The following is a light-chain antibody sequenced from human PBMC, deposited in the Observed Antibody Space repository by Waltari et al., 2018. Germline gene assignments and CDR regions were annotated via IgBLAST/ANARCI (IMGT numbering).Light chain of an antibody. CDR3: SSYTTRSTRV. V-gene: IGLV2-14*03. CDR2: DVT. CDR1: SSDVGDYKY. Sequence: QSALTQPASVSGSPGQSITISCTATSSDVGDYKYVSWYQQHPGKVPKLLISDVTNRPSGISYRFSGSKAGYTASLTISGLQAEDEADYYCSSYTTRSTRVFGTGTKVTVL. J-gene: IGLJ1*01.